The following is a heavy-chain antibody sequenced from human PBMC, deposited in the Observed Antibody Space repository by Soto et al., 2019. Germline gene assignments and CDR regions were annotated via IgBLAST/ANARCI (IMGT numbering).Heavy chain of an antibody. CDR2: IYWDDDK. CDR1: GFSLSTSAVG. J-gene: IGHJ4*02. Sequence: QITLKESGPTLVKPTQTLTLTCTFSGFSLSTSAVGVCWIRQPPGKALEWLAFIYWDDDKRYSPSLKSSLTITKDTSKNQVVLAMTNMDPVDTATYYGAHLVVAGLTYYFDYWGQGTLVTVSS. CDR3: AHLVVAGLTYYFDY. V-gene: IGHV2-5*02. D-gene: IGHD2-15*01.